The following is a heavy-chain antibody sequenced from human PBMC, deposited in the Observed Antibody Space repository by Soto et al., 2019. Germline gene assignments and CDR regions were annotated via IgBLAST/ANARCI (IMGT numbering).Heavy chain of an antibody. CDR3: ARVWRSCYVIHYDYYMDF. CDR1: GGSFSGDY. Sequence: QVQLQQWGAGLLKPSETLSLTCAVSGGSFSGDYWSWIRQPPGKGLDWIGIGNRVGDTNYNSSLNRRLTISGDTSKNEFSLQLNSGPAADTDVYYCARVWRSCYVIHYDYYMDFWGKGTTVTVSS. D-gene: IGHD2-15*01. J-gene: IGHJ6*03. CDR2: GNRVGDT. V-gene: IGHV4-34*01.